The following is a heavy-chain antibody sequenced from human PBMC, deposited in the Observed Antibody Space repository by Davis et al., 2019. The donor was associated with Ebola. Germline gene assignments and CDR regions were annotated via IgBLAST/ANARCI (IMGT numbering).Heavy chain of an antibody. V-gene: IGHV3-11*01. CDR2: ISSSGSTI. J-gene: IGHJ5*01. D-gene: IGHD2/OR15-2a*01. CDR1: GFTFSDYY. Sequence: AGSLRLSCAASGFTFSDYYMSWIRQAPGKGLEWVSYISSSGSTIYYADSVKGRFTISRDNAKNSLYLQMNSLRAEDTAVYYCARDPLIIGDATTDSWGQGTLVTVSS. CDR3: ARDPLIIGDATTDS.